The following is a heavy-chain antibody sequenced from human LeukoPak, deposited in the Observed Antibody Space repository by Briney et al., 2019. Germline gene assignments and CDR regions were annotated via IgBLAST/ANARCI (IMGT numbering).Heavy chain of an antibody. CDR1: GFTFSSYG. D-gene: IGHD3-10*01. V-gene: IGHV4-39*07. CDR3: ARDKGQYGSGTRGFTWFDP. Sequence: GSLRLSCAASGFTFSSYGMHWVRQSLGKGLEWIGSIYSRGSTYYNPSLKSRVIVSSDMSKNQFSLMLNSVTAADTAVYYCARDKGQYGSGTRGFTWFDPWGQGTLVTVSS. CDR2: IYSRGST. J-gene: IGHJ5*02.